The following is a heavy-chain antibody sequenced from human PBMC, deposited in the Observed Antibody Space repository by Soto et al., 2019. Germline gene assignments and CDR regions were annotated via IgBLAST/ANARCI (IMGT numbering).Heavy chain of an antibody. CDR2: ISAYNGNT. Sequence: ASVKVSCKDSGDTFTSYGISWVRQAPGQGLEWMGWISAYNGNTNYADKLQGRVTMTTDTPTSTAYMELRSLRSDERAVYYCARDIVASGNYYCYGMDVGGQGTTVT. J-gene: IGHJ6*02. V-gene: IGHV1-18*04. CDR3: ARDIVASGNYYCYGMDV. CDR1: GDTFTSYG. D-gene: IGHD5-12*01.